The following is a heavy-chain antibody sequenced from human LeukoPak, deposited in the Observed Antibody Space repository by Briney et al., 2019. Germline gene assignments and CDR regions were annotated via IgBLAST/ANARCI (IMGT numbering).Heavy chain of an antibody. CDR1: GGSFSGYY. D-gene: IGHD2-15*01. CDR3: ARPLRSPYCSGGSCYFSQYYFDY. CDR2: INHSGST. Sequence: SGTLSLTCAVYGGSFSGYYWSWIRQPPGKGLEWIGEINHSGSTNYNPSLKSRVTISVDTSKNQFSLKLSSVTAADTAVYYCARPLRSPYCSGGSCYFSQYYFDYWGQGTLVTVSS. V-gene: IGHV4-34*01. J-gene: IGHJ4*02.